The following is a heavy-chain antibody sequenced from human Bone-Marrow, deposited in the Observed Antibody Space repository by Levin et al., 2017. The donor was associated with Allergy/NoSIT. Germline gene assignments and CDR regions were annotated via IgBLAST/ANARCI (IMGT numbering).Heavy chain of an antibody. D-gene: IGHD4-11*01. CDR3: ARTTASDEDAYDI. CDR1: GGSLSNYY. Sequence: SETLSLTCAVNGGSLSNYYWSWIRQTPGRGLEWLGEINHAGSTNYKPSLRGRLTLSVDTSKDRFSLRPTSVNAADTAMYFCARTTASDEDAYDIWGQGTMVIVS. V-gene: IGHV4-34*01. CDR2: INHAGST. J-gene: IGHJ3*02.